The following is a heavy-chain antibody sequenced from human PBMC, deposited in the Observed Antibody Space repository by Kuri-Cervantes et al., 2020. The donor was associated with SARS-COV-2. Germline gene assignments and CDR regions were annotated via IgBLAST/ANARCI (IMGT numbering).Heavy chain of an antibody. D-gene: IGHD2-2*02. CDR1: GFTFSSYG. CDR3: ARGYCSSTSCYTDYYYGMDV. CDR2: IWYDGSNK. J-gene: IGHJ6*02. Sequence: GGSLRLSCAASGFTFSSYGMHWVRQAPGKGLEWVAVIWYDGSNKYYADSVQGRFTISRDNSKNTLYLQMNSLRAEDTAVYYCARGYCSSTSCYTDYYYGMDVWGQGTTVTVSS. V-gene: IGHV3-33*08.